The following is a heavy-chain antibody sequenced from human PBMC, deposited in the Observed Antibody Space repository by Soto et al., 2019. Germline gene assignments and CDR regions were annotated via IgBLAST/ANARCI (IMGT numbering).Heavy chain of an antibody. V-gene: IGHV3-33*01. D-gene: IGHD3-22*01. CDR1: GFTFSSYG. CDR2: IWYDGSNK. CDR3: ARDLDYYDSSGYYLIPFDY. Sequence: HPGGSLRLSCAASGFTFSSYGMHWVRQAPGKGLEWVAVIWYDGSNKYYADSVKGRFTISRDNSKNTLYLQMNSLRAEDTAVYYCARDLDYYDSSGYYLIPFDYWGQGTLVTVSS. J-gene: IGHJ4*02.